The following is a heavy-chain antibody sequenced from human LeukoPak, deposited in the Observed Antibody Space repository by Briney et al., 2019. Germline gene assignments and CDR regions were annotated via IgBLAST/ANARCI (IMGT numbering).Heavy chain of an antibody. CDR3: ARSIGFDY. Sequence: GGSLRLSCAASGFTFSIYWMSWVRQAPGKGLEWVANIKQDGSEKYYVDSVKGRFTISRDNAKNSLYLQMNSLRAEDTAVYYCARSIGFDYWGQGTLVTVSS. CDR2: IKQDGSEK. V-gene: IGHV3-7*01. CDR1: GFTFSIYW. J-gene: IGHJ4*02.